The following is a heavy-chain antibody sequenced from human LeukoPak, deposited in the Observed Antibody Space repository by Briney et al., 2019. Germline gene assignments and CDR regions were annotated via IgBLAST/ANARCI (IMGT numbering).Heavy chain of an antibody. J-gene: IGHJ4*02. Sequence: GESPKISCKGSGYSFTSYWIGWVRQMPGKGLEWMGIIYPHDSDTRYSPSFQGQVTISADKSVTTAYLQWSSLKASDTAMYYCARGSGSYSPPCFDYWGQGTLVTVSS. CDR1: GYSFTSYW. D-gene: IGHD1-26*01. CDR3: ARGSGSYSPPCFDY. CDR2: IYPHDSDT. V-gene: IGHV5-51*01.